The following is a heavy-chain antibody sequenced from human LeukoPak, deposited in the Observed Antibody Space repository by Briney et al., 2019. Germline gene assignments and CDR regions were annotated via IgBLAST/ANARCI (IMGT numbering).Heavy chain of an antibody. CDR1: GFTFSRYA. D-gene: IGHD6-6*01. J-gene: IGHJ4*02. V-gene: IGHV3-23*01. CDR2: ISGSGGST. CDR3: ARPQKPARYYFDY. Sequence: PAGSLTPSCPAAGFTFSRYAMSWVRQVAGEGLEWVSAISGSGGSTYYADSVKGRFTISRDNSKSTLYLQMNSLRAQDTAVYCCARPQKPARYYFDYWGQGTLVTVSS.